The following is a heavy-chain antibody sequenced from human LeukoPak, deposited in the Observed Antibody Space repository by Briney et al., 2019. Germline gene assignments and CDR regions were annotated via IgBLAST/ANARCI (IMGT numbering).Heavy chain of an antibody. Sequence: GGSLRLSCAASGFTFSSYAKHWVRQAPGKGLEWVAVISYDGSNKYYADSVKGRFTISRDNSKNTLYLQMNSLRAEDTAVYYCASGGVAGRWPLDYWGQGTLVTVSS. J-gene: IGHJ4*02. D-gene: IGHD6-19*01. V-gene: IGHV3-30-3*01. CDR1: GFTFSSYA. CDR2: ISYDGSNK. CDR3: ASGGVAGRWPLDY.